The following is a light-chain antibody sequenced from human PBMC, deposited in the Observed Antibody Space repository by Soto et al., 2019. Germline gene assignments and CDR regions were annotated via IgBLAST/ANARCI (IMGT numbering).Light chain of an antibody. CDR2: AAS. Sequence: ETVMTQSPVTLSLSPGEGATLSCRASQSVNSNLAWYQQKPGQAPRLLIYAASTRADGVPARFSGSGSGTEFTLTISSLQSEDFAVYYCHQYNHWPPWTFGQGTKVEIK. V-gene: IGKV3-15*01. CDR3: HQYNHWPPWT. J-gene: IGKJ1*01. CDR1: QSVNSN.